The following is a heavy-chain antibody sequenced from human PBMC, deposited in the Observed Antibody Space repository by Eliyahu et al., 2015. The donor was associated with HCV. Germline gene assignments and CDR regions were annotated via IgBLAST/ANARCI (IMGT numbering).Heavy chain of an antibody. V-gene: IGHV1-69*01. CDR1: GGTFSRYD. J-gene: IGHJ4*02. CDR3: ARGGEEHQLQSRPFDY. Sequence: QVQLVQSGAEVKKPGSSVKVSCKASGGTFSRYDISWVRQAPGQGLEWMGGIIPMFGTAKYAQKFQGRVTITADESTSTVYMDMNSLKSEDTAVYYCARGGEEHQLQSRPFDYWGQGTLVTVSS. D-gene: IGHD2-2*01. CDR2: IIPMFGTA.